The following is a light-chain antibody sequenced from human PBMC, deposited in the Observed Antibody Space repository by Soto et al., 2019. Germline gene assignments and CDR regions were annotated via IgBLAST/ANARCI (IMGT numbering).Light chain of an antibody. CDR1: DSNIGAGYD. V-gene: IGLV1-40*01. CDR3: QYFDNSLSGFYV. CDR2: GNT. J-gene: IGLJ1*01. Sequence: QSVLTQTPSVSGAPGQTITISCTGTDSNIGAGYDVHWYQHLPGRAPKLLIFGNTHRPSGVPDRFSGSKSGTSASLAITGLQPDDEADYYCQYFDNSLSGFYVFGSGTKVTVL.